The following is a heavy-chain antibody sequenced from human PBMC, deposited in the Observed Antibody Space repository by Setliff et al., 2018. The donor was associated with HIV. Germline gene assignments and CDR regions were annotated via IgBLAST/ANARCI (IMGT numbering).Heavy chain of an antibody. J-gene: IGHJ5*02. CDR1: GYTFIGYY. D-gene: IGHD1-7*01. CDR3: ARGAWNSHYYWLDP. CDR2: INANSGGT. V-gene: IGHV1-2*02. Sequence: ASVKVSCKASGYTFIGYYMYWVRQAPGQGLEWMGWINANSGGTKNAQKFQGRVTMTRDTSTSTAYMELSRLRSDDTAVYYCARGAWNSHYYWLDPWGQGTLVTVSS.